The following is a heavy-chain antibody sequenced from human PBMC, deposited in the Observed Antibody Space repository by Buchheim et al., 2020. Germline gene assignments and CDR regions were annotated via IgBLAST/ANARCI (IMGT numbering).Heavy chain of an antibody. D-gene: IGHD6-19*01. V-gene: IGHV3-23*01. CDR2: ISGSGGST. J-gene: IGHJ4*02. CDR1: GFTFSSYA. CDR3: AKVPSSAWICDY. Sequence: EVQLLESGGDLVQPGGSLRLSCAASGFTFSSYAMSWVRQAPGKGPEWVSAISGSGGSTYYADSVKGRLTISRANSKNTLYLQMSSLRGEDTAVYYCAKVPSSAWICDYWGQGTL.